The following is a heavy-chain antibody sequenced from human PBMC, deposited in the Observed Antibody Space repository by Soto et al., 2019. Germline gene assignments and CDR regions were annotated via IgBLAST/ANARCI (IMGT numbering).Heavy chain of an antibody. CDR3: AGTYYYDSSGYYSEVPDAFDI. J-gene: IGHJ3*02. Sequence: PGGSLRLSCAASGFTVSSNYMSWVRQAPGKGLEWVSVIYSGGSTYYADSVKGRFTISRDNSKNTLYLQMNSLRAEDTAVYYCAGTYYYDSSGYYSEVPDAFDIWGQRTMDTVSS. CDR2: IYSGGST. CDR1: GFTVSSNY. V-gene: IGHV3-53*01. D-gene: IGHD3-22*01.